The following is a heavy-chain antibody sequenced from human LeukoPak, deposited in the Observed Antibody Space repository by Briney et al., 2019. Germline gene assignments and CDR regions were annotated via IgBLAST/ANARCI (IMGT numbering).Heavy chain of an antibody. CDR2: IYYSGST. D-gene: IGHD2/OR15-2a*01. CDR1: GGPISDNY. V-gene: IGHV4-59*01. J-gene: IGHJ4*02. Sequence: PSETLSLTCTVSGGPISDNYWSWIRQPPGKGLEWIGYIYYSGSTNYNPSLKSRVTISVDTSKKQFSLKLSSVTAADTAVYYCARARIPENYWGQGTLVTVSS. CDR3: ARARIPENY.